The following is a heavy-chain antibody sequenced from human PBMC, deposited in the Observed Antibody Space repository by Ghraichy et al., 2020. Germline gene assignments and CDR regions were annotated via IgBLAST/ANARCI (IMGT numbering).Heavy chain of an antibody. D-gene: IGHD6-6*01. Sequence: GGSLRLSCAASGFTFSSYTMHWVRQAPGKGLEWVSTISGSSSYIYYPESLKGRFTISRDNAKNSLYLQMNTLRAEDTAVYYCARDVYSSYYWFDPWGQGTLVTVSS. CDR1: GFTFSSYT. J-gene: IGHJ5*02. CDR2: ISGSSSYI. V-gene: IGHV3-21*01. CDR3: ARDVYSSYYWFDP.